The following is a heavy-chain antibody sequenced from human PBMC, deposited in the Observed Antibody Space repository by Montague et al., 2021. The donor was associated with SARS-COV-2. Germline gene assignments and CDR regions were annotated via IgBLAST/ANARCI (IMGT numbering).Heavy chain of an antibody. J-gene: IGHJ6*01. D-gene: IGHD6-19*01. V-gene: IGHV4-39*01. CDR3: ARLALSGWPSCYLYGLDD. CDR2: VSSSGRT. CDR1: GDAISEKTYK. Sequence: SETLSLTCTVSGDAISEKTYKWGWIRQPPGKGLEFIASVSSSGRTQYXXXVESRVTLSVDTSKNQFSLKVTSVTAADTTVYYCARLALSGWPSCYLYGLDDWGPGTMITVSS.